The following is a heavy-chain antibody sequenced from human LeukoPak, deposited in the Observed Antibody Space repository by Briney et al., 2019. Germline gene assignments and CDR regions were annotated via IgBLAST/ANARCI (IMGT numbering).Heavy chain of an antibody. CDR2: IYYSGCT. D-gene: IGHD3-10*01. Sequence: SETLSLTCSVSGGSISNYYWTWIRQPPGKGLEWIGNIYYSGCTSYNPSLNSRVTISVDTSNDQFSLNLRSVTAADTAVYYCARASSGTYYTFDYWGQGTLVTVSS. V-gene: IGHV4-59*12. J-gene: IGHJ4*02. CDR3: ARASSGTYYTFDY. CDR1: GGSISNYY.